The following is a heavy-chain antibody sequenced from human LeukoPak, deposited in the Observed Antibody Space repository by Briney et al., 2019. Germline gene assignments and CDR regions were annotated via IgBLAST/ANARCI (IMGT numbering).Heavy chain of an antibody. J-gene: IGHJ4*02. Sequence: GGSLRLSCAASGFTFSSYEMNWVRQAPGKGLEWVSYISSSGSTIYYADSVKGRFTISRDNAKNSLYLQMNSLRAEDTAVYYCARARSYYGSGSYSDYWGQGTLVTASS. D-gene: IGHD3-10*01. CDR1: GFTFSSYE. CDR3: ARARSYYGSGSYSDY. V-gene: IGHV3-48*03. CDR2: ISSSGSTI.